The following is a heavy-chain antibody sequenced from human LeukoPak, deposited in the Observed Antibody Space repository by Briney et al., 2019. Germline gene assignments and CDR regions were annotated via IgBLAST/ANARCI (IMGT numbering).Heavy chain of an antibody. CDR2: ISYDGSNN. D-gene: IGHD2-15*01. Sequence: GGPLRLSCAASGFTFSSYAMHWVRQAPGKGLEWVAVISYDGSNNYYADPVKGRLTISRDNSKNTLYLQMNSLKAEDTAIYSCAKGSSASCYSALHCWGQGTLVTVSS. CDR3: AKGSSASCYSALHC. V-gene: IGHV3-30-3*01. CDR1: GFTFSSYA. J-gene: IGHJ4*02.